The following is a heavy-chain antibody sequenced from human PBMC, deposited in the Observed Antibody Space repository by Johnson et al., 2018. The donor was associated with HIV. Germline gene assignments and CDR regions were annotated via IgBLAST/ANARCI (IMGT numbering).Heavy chain of an antibody. J-gene: IGHJ3*02. CDR1: GFTFSNYA. D-gene: IGHD4-17*01. Sequence: VQLVESGGGLVQPGGSLRLSCGASGFTFSNYAMSRIRQAPGMGLEWVSYISSSGSTTFYADSVTGRFTLSRDNSKNTLYLQMKSLRVEDTAVYYCARSPETGDRLWRAFDIWGHGTMVTVSS. CDR2: ISSSGSTT. V-gene: IGHV3-23*04. CDR3: ARSPETGDRLWRAFDI.